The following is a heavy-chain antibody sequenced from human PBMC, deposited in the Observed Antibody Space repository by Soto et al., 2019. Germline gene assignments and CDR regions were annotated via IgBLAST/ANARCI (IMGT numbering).Heavy chain of an antibody. D-gene: IGHD2-21*01. CDR2: IKSDGSST. CDR3: AIGGGDYNYLAS. J-gene: IGHJ4*02. Sequence: EVQLVESGGGLVQPGGSLRLSCAASGFLFNTYWMFWVRQAPRKGLLWVSRIKSDGSSTNYADSVKGRFTISRDNAKNTLYLQMTSLRAEDTAVYYCAIGGGDYNYLASWGQGTLVTVSS. V-gene: IGHV3-74*01. CDR1: GFLFNTYW.